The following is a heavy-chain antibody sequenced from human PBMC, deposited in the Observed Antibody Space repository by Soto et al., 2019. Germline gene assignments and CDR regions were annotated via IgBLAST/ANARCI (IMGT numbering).Heavy chain of an antibody. Sequence: QVQLQQWGAGLLKPSETLSLTCAVYGGSFSGYYWSWIRQPPGKGLEWIGEINHSGSTNYNPSLKSRVTIPVDTSKNQFSLKPSAVTAADRAVYYCARDHMGAKRFDSWGQGTLVTVSS. CDR3: ARDHMGAKRFDS. CDR2: INHSGST. CDR1: GGSFSGYY. V-gene: IGHV4-34*01. D-gene: IGHD1-26*01. J-gene: IGHJ4*02.